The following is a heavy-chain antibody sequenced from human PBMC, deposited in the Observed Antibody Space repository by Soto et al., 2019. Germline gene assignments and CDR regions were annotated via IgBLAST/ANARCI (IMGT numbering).Heavy chain of an antibody. D-gene: IGHD1-26*01. V-gene: IGHV3-33*01. CDR3: ASDLVGASDSYGLGV. Sequence: GGSLRLSCAASGFTFSNYGMHWVRQSPGKGLEWVAIIWHDGNNKYYADSVRGRFIISRDNSKNRLYLQMNSLRAEDTAVYYCASDLVGASDSYGLGVWGQGTPVTSP. J-gene: IGHJ6*02. CDR2: IWHDGNNK. CDR1: GFTFSNYG.